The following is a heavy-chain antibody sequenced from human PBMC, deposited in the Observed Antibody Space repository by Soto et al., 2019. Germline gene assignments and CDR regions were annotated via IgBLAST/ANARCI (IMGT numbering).Heavy chain of an antibody. CDR3: ARREIQGPIDY. J-gene: IGHJ4*02. CDR2: IYYSGTT. Sequence: QVQLQESGPGLVKPSDTLSLTCAVSGYSISSTNWWGWIRQPPGKGLEWIGYIYYSGTTYYNPSLKSRVTMSVDTAKNQFSLKLTSVTAVDTAVYYCARREIQGPIDYWGQGTLVTVSS. D-gene: IGHD1-26*01. V-gene: IGHV4-28*01. CDR1: GYSISSTNW.